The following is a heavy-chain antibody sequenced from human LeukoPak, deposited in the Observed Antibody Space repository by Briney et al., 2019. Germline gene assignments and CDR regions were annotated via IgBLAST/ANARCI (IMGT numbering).Heavy chain of an antibody. CDR1: GFTFDDYG. D-gene: IGHD3-9*01. CDR3: ARAGDYILTGHYYYYYYMDV. Sequence: GGSLRLSCAASGFTFDDYGLSWVRQAPGKGLEWVSGINWNGGSTGYADSVKGRFTISRDNAKNSLYLQMNSLRAEDTALYYCARAGDYILTGHYYYYYYMDVWGKGTTVTVSS. CDR2: INWNGGST. J-gene: IGHJ6*03. V-gene: IGHV3-20*04.